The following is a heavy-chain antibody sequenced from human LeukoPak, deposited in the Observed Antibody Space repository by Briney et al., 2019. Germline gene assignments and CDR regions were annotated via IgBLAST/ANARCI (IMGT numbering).Heavy chain of an antibody. D-gene: IGHD1-20*01. CDR1: GYTFTGYY. CDR3: ARGYNWNYFDY. CDR2: INPNSGGT. J-gene: IGHJ4*02. Sequence: ASVRVSCKASGYTFTGYYVHWVRQAPGQGLEWMGWINPNSGGTDYAQKFQGRVTMTSDTSISTAYMELSSLRSDDTTVYYCARGYNWNYFDYWGQGTLVTVSP. V-gene: IGHV1-2*02.